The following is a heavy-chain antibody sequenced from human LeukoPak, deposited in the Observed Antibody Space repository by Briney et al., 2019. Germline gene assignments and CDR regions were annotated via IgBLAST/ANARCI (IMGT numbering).Heavy chain of an antibody. Sequence: GGSLRLSCAASGFTFSSYAMHWIRQAPGKGLEWVAVISYDGSNKYYADSVKGRFTISRDNAKNTLYLQMNSLRAEDTAMYYCARGTWATLYYYYMDVWGKGTTVTVSS. V-gene: IGHV3-30*04. CDR2: ISYDGSNK. CDR1: GFTFSSYA. CDR3: ARGTWATLYYYYMDV. D-gene: IGHD5-24*01. J-gene: IGHJ6*03.